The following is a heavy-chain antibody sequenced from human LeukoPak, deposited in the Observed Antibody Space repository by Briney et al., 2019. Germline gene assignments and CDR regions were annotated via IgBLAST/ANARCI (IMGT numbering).Heavy chain of an antibody. CDR2: INTSGGTT. D-gene: IGHD2-2*01. Sequence: GGSLRLSRAASGFTFSNYAMSWVRQAPGKGLEWVSGINTSGGTTYYADSVKGRFTISRDNSKNTLYLQMNSLRAEDTAVYYCAKKYAGSLYFDYWGQGTLVTVSS. V-gene: IGHV3-23*01. CDR1: GFTFSNYA. J-gene: IGHJ4*02. CDR3: AKKYAGSLYFDY.